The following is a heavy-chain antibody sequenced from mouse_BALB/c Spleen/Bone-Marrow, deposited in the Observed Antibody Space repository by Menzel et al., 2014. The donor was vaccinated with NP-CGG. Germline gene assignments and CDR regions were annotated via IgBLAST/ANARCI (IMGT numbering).Heavy chain of an antibody. V-gene: IGHV1-37*01. J-gene: IGHJ3*01. CDR1: GYSFTGYF. Sequence: VQLQQSGPELVKPGASVKISCKASGYSFTGYFMNWMKQSHGKSLEWIGRINPYNGDPFYNQKFKGKATLTVDKSSGTAHMELLSLTSEDSAVYYCGRGNYDYDSWFGYWGQGTLVTVSA. CDR3: GRGNYDYDSWFGY. CDR2: INPYNGDP. D-gene: IGHD2-4*01.